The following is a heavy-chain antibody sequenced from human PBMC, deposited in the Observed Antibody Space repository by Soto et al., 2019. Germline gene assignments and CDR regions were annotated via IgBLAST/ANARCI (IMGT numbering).Heavy chain of an antibody. Sequence: ASVKVSCKASGYTFTSYDINWVRQATGQGLEWMGWMSPNSGNTGYAQKFQGRVTMTRNTSISTAYMELSSLRSEDTAVYYCARGYYDILTGYYFSDYWGQGTLVTVSS. V-gene: IGHV1-8*01. D-gene: IGHD3-9*01. J-gene: IGHJ4*02. CDR1: GYTFTSYD. CDR3: ARGYYDILTGYYFSDY. CDR2: MSPNSGNT.